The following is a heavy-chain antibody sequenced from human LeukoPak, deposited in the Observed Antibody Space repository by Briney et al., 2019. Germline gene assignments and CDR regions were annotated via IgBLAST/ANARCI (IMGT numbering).Heavy chain of an antibody. V-gene: IGHV4-4*02. CDR2: IYHSGST. D-gene: IGHD6-19*01. J-gene: IGHJ4*02. Sequence: PSGTLSLTCAVSGGSISSSNWWSWVRQPPGKGLEWIGEIYHSGSTNYNPSLKSRVTVSVDKSKNQFSLKLSSVTAADTAVYYCARVPGYSSGWFRPYFDYWGQGTLVTVSS. CDR1: GGSISSSNW. CDR3: ARVPGYSSGWFRPYFDY.